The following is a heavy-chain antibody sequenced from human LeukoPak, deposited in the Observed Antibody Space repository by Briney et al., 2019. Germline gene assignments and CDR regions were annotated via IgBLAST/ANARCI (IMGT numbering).Heavy chain of an antibody. D-gene: IGHD6-13*01. J-gene: IGHJ3*02. V-gene: IGHV4-30-4*01. CDR1: GGSISSGVYY. Sequence: PSQTLSLTCTVSGGSISSGVYYWSWIRQPPGKGLEWIGYIYYSGSTYYNPSLKSRVTISVDTSKNQFSLKLSSVTAADTAVYYCARHAPPNYSSSWYSDDAFDIWGQGTMVTVSS. CDR2: IYYSGST. CDR3: ARHAPPNYSSSWYSDDAFDI.